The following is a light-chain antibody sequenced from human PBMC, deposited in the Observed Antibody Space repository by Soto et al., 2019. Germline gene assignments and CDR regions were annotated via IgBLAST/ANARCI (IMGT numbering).Light chain of an antibody. Sequence: DIVLTHYRATQXLSAEWRSCLYCXXXQSVSSSYLAWYQQKPGQAPRLLIYGASTRATGIPARFSGSGSGTEFTLTISSLQSEDFAVYYCQQYNNWPPWTFGQGTKVDNK. J-gene: IGKJ1*01. CDR1: QSVSSSY. CDR3: QQYNNWPPWT. CDR2: GAS. V-gene: IGKV3-15*01.